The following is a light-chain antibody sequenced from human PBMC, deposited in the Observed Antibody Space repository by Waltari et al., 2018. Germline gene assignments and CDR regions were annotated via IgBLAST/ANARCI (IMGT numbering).Light chain of an antibody. CDR3: AAWDDTLKGL. CDR2: NDE. V-gene: IGLV1-44*01. Sequence: QSVLTQPPSASGAPGQRVTITCSIGSSNIGSNTVNWYQQFPGTAPKLLMFNDEQRASGVPGRCSGSRSVTSASLAISGLQSEDEATYYCAAWDDTLKGLFGGGTTLTVL. J-gene: IGLJ3*02. CDR1: SSNIGSNT.